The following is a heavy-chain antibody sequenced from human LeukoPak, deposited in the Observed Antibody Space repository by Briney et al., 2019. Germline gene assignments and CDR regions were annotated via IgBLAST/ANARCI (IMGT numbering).Heavy chain of an antibody. CDR3: AKGHYDFWSGPPNP. V-gene: IGHV3-23*01. J-gene: IGHJ5*02. CDR1: GFTFSSYA. Sequence: GGTLRLSCAASGFTFSSYAMSWVRQAPGKGLEWVSAISGSGGSTYYADSVKGRFTISRDNSKNTLYLQMNSLRAEDTAVYYCAKGHYDFWSGPPNPWGQGTLVTVSS. D-gene: IGHD3-3*01. CDR2: ISGSGGST.